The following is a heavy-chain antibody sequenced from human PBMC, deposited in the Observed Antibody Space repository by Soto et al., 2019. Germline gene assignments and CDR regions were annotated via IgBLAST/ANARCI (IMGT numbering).Heavy chain of an antibody. D-gene: IGHD6-13*01. J-gene: IGHJ5*02. CDR2: IYYSGST. CDR3: ARAITQYRSSWVQGFDP. CDR1: GGSISSYY. V-gene: IGHV4-59*01. Sequence: SETLSLTCTVSGGSISSYYWSWIRQPPGKGLEWIGYIYYSGSTNYNPSLKSRVTISVDTSKNQFSLKLSSVTAADTAVYYCARAITQYRSSWVQGFDPWGQGTLVTFSS.